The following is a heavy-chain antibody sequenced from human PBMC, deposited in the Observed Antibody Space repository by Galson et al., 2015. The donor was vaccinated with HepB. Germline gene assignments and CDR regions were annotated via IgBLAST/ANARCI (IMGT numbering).Heavy chain of an antibody. V-gene: IGHV1-69*13. CDR1: GVTFSSYG. CDR2: IIPLFGSA. CDR3: ARQYDSSGYYAY. J-gene: IGHJ4*02. Sequence: SVKVSCKASGVTFSSYGISWLRQAPGQGLEWMGGIIPLFGSANYAQKLQGRVRITADESTSTIYMELSSLKSEDTAVYYCARQYDSSGYYAYWGQGTLVPVSS. D-gene: IGHD3-22*01.